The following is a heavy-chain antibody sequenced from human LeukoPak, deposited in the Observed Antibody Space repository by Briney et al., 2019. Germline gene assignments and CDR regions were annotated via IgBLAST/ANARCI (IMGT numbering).Heavy chain of an antibody. V-gene: IGHV3-7*01. CDR1: GFTFSNYW. CDR2: IKQDGSEK. J-gene: IGHJ4*02. CDR3: VRWLGSFHY. D-gene: IGHD3-10*01. Sequence: GGSLRLSCAASGFTFSNYWMSWVRQAPGKGLEWVANIKQDGSEKYYVDSVKARFTISRDNTKNSLYLQMNSLRAEDTAVYYCVRWLGSFHYWGQGTLVTVSS.